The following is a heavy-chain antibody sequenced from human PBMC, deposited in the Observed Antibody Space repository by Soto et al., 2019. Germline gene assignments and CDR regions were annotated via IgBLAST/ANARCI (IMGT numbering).Heavy chain of an antibody. V-gene: IGHV1-18*01. CDR2: ISAYSGNT. CDR3: ARDWFRRVYYGMDV. D-gene: IGHD3-10*01. CDR1: GYTFTSYG. Sequence: QVQLVQSGAEVKKHGASVKVSCKASGYTFTSYGISWVRQAPGQGLAWMGWISAYSGNTNYAQKLQGRVTMTTDTSTSTAYMELRSLRSDDTAVYYCARDWFRRVYYGMDVWGQGTTVTVSS. J-gene: IGHJ6*02.